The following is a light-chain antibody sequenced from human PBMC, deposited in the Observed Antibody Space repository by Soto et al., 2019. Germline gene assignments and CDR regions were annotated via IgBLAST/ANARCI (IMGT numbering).Light chain of an antibody. CDR3: HQYNNWWT. J-gene: IGKJ1*01. Sequence: EIVMTQSPATLSVSPGERANLSCRASQSVSNNLAWYQKKPGQAPRLLIYGASTRATGIPARFSGSGSGTEFTLTISSLQSEDFAEYDCHQYNNWWTFGQGTKVEIK. CDR1: QSVSNN. CDR2: GAS. V-gene: IGKV3-15*01.